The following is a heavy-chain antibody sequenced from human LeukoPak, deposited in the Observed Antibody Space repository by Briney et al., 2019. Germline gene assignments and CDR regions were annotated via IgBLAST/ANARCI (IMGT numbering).Heavy chain of an antibody. D-gene: IGHD3-22*01. CDR1: GFTFSSYG. CDR3: AKAVWYDSSGWADY. CDR2: ISYDGSNK. J-gene: IGHJ4*02. Sequence: PGGSLRLSCAASGFTFSSYGMHWVRQAPGKGLEWVAVISYDGSNKYYADSVKGRFTISSDNSKNTLYLQMNSLRAEDTAVYYCAKAVWYDSSGWADYWGQGTLVTVSS. V-gene: IGHV3-30*18.